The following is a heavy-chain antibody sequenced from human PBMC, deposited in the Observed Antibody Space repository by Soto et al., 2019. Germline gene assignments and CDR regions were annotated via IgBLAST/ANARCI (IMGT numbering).Heavy chain of an antibody. CDR1: GFSLSNPKMG. CDR2: IFPMDEK. CDR3: ARSRRDDYIWGSYRPHFDY. V-gene: IGHV2-26*01. D-gene: IGHD3-16*02. Sequence: QVTLKESGPVLVKPTETLTLTGTVSGFSLSNPKMGVSWIRQPPGKALEWLAHIFPMDEKSSSPSLTSRLTISKDTSKSQVVLILTNMDPVDTATYFCARSRRDDYIWGSYRPHFDYWGQGTLVTVSS. J-gene: IGHJ4*02.